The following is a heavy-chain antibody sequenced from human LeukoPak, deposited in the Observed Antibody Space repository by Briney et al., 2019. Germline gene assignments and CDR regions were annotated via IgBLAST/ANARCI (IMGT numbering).Heavy chain of an antibody. CDR1: ASTFSGSY. J-gene: IGHJ4*02. CDR3: GIDRGAR. V-gene: IGHV3-7*01. CDR2: MRLAGSVT. Sequence: GGSLRVSCAASASTFSGSYMGWVRQAPGKGLEWVALMRLAGSVTYYVQTVKGGVTISRDNTQPLLYRHMNNLRAEDTAVYYCGIDRGARWGQGTLVTDSS.